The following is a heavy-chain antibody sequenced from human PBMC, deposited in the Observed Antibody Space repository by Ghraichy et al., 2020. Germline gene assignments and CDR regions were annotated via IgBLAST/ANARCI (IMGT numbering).Heavy chain of an antibody. CDR2: ISGNGGTT. Sequence: LSLTCAASGFTFSNYAMTWVRQAPGKGLEWVSGISGNGGTTYYADSVKGRFTISRDNSKNTLYLQMNSLRAEDTAVYYCAKSAGGYCTGGSCFKFDYWGQEPWSPSPQ. D-gene: IGHD2-15*01. J-gene: IGHJ4*01. CDR1: GFTFSNYA. CDR3: AKSAGGYCTGGSCFKFDY. V-gene: IGHV3-23*01.